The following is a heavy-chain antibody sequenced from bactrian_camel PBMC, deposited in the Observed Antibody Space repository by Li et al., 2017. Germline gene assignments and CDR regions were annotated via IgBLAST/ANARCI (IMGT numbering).Heavy chain of an antibody. CDR3: AAQGGTRYSCLMAAYTY. Sequence: HVQLVESGGGSVQAGGSLRLSCVVIGFYPSRGCMGWFRQAPGKERERVAAIDRDGSTTYADIAKGRFIISQDNAKNTLYLQMNSLKPEDTAMYYCAAQGGTRYSCLMAAYTYWSQGTQVTVS. CDR2: IDRDGST. V-gene: IGHV3S53*01. D-gene: IGHD1*01. CDR1: GFYPSRGC. J-gene: IGHJ4*01.